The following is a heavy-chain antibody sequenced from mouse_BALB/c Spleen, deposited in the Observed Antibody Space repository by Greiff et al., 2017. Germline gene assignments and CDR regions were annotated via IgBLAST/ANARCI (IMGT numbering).Heavy chain of an antibody. J-gene: IGHJ2*01. CDR2: ISSGGSYT. CDR3: ARQDGYYDYFHY. Sequence: EVQVVESGGDLVKPGGSLKLSCAASGFTFSSYGMSWVRQTPDKRLEWVATISSGGSYTYYPDSVKGRFTISRDNAKNTLYLQMSSLKSEDTAMYYCARQDGYYDYFHYWGQGTTLTVSS. D-gene: IGHD2-3*01. V-gene: IGHV5-6*01. CDR1: GFTFSSYG.